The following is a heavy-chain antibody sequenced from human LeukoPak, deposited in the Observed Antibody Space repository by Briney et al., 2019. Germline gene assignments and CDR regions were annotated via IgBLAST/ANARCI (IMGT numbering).Heavy chain of an antibody. Sequence: PSKTLSLTCAVYGGSFSGYFWSWIRQSPGKGLEWIGEINYGGSTYYYPSLKSRVTMSVDTSKNQFSLKLSSVTAAETAVYYCGRGGDCSSASCTNEYWGEGTMLTVSS. D-gene: IGHD2-2*01. J-gene: IGHJ4*02. CDR2: INYGGST. V-gene: IGHV4-34*01. CDR3: GRGGDCSSASCTNEY. CDR1: GGSFSGYF.